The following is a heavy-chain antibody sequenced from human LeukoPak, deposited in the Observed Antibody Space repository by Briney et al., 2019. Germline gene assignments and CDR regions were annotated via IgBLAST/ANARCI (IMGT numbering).Heavy chain of an antibody. J-gene: IGHJ4*02. CDR3: ARLAYCGGDCPDY. V-gene: IGHV4-39*01. CDR2: IYYSGST. CDR1: GGSISSSSYY. D-gene: IGHD2-21*02. Sequence: SETLSLTCTVSGGSISSSSYYWGWIRQPPGKGLEWIGSIYYSGSTYYNSSLKSRVTISIDTSKNQFSLKLSSVTAADTAVYYYARLAYCGGDCPDYWGQGTLVTVSS.